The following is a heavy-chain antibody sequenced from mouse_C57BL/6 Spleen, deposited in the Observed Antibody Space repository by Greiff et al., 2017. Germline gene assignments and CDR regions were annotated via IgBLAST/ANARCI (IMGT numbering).Heavy chain of an antibody. CDR1: GYAFTNYL. CDR2: INPGSGGT. CDR3: ARSDYGSSYDGAMDY. J-gene: IGHJ4*01. Sequence: VKLQQSGAELVRPGTSVKVSCKASGYAFTNYLIEWVKQRPGQGLEWIGVINPGSGGTNYNEKFKGKATLTADKSSSTAYMQLSSLTSEDSAVXFWARSDYGSSYDGAMDYWGQGTSVTVSS. D-gene: IGHD1-1*01. V-gene: IGHV1-54*01.